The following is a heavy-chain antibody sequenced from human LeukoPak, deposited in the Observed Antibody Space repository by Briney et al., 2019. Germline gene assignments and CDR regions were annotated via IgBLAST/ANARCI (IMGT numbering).Heavy chain of an antibody. V-gene: IGHV4-61*02. D-gene: IGHD2-2*01. J-gene: IGHJ4*02. Sequence: PSETLSLTCTVSGGSISSGSYYWSWIRQPAGKGLEWIGRIYTSGSTNYNPSLKSRVTISVDTSKNQFSLKLSSVTAADTAVYYCARESGDIVVVPAAIDYWGQGTLVTVSS. CDR3: ARESGDIVVVPAAIDY. CDR2: IYTSGST. CDR1: GGSISSGSYY.